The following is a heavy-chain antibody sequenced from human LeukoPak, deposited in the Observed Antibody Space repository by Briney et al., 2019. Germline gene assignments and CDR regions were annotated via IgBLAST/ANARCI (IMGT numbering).Heavy chain of an antibody. CDR1: GLTLSNFW. CDR3: ASQGGY. Sequence: GGSLRLSCAASGLTLSNFWMHWVRQVPGKGLVWVSRISPDGSKSRYADFVKGRLIISRDNAKNALYLQMNSLRAEDTAMYYCASQGGYWGQGTLVAVSS. J-gene: IGHJ4*02. D-gene: IGHD3-16*01. V-gene: IGHV3-74*01. CDR2: ISPDGSKS.